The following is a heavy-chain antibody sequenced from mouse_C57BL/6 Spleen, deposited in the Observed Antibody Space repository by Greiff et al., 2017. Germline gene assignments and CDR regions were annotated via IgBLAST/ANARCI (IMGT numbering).Heavy chain of an antibody. CDR2: IDPENGAN. CDR1: GFNIKDDY. J-gene: IGHJ3*01. D-gene: IGHD2-4*01. V-gene: IGHV14-4*01. Sequence: VQLQQSGAELVRPGASVKLSCTASGFNIKDDYMHWVKQRPEQGLEWIGWIDPENGANEYASKFQGKATITADTSSNTAYLQLSSLTSEDTAVYYCTTLSYDYSWFAYWGQGTLVTVSA. CDR3: TTLSYDYSWFAY.